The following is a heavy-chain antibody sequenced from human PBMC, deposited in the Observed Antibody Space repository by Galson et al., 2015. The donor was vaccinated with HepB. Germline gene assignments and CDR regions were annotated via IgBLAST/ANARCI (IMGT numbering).Heavy chain of an antibody. J-gene: IGHJ3*01. CDR3: ARLRRIGSTYSAFDF. Sequence: SLRLSCAASGFTFTSYSITWVRQAPGKGLEWVANIKPDGGEEHYVDSVKGRFTISRDNANNSLCLQMNSLRVEDTAVYYCARLRRIGSTYSAFDFWGQGTMVTVSS. CDR1: GFTFTSYS. V-gene: IGHV3-7*01. CDR2: IKPDGGEE. D-gene: IGHD2-2*03.